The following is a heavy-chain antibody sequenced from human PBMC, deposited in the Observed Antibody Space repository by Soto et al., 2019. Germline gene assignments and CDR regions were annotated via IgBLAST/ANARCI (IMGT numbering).Heavy chain of an antibody. D-gene: IGHD1-1*01. CDR2: ISWNSGSI. V-gene: IGHV3-9*01. CDR3: ATGPTPAFAF. CDR1: GFTFDDYA. J-gene: IGHJ3*01. Sequence: GGSLRLSCAASGFTFDDYAMHWVRQAPGKGLEWVSGISWNSGSIGYADSVKGRFTISRDNAKNSLYLQMNSLRAEDTAVYYCATGPTPAFAFWGRGTMVTVSS.